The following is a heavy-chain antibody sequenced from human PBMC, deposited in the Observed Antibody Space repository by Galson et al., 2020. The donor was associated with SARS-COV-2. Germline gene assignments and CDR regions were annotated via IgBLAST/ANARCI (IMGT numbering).Heavy chain of an antibody. CDR1: GFTLSSSG. D-gene: IGHD6-19*01. J-gene: IGHJ4*02. CDR3: AKGGAVAGIGGIDY. V-gene: IGHV3-33*06. CDR2: LWSDGTNK. Sequence: GESLKISCAASGFTLSSSGMLWVRQAPGKGLEWVAVLWSDGTNKYYADSVKGRFTISRDTSKNTLYLQMNSLTAEDTALYYCAKGGAVAGIGGIDYWGQGTLVTVSS.